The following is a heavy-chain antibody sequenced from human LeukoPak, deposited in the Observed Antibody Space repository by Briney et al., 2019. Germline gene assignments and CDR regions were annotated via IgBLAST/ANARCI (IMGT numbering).Heavy chain of an antibody. D-gene: IGHD3-22*01. CDR2: INPHSGGT. CDR3: ARDPYYYDSSGYYRVFDY. J-gene: IGHJ4*02. V-gene: IGHV1-2*02. Sequence: ASVKVSCKASGYTFTGYYMHWVRQAPGQGLEWMGWINPHSGGTNYAQKFQGRVTMTRDTSISTAYMELSRLRSDDTAVYYCARDPYYYDSSGYYRVFDYWGQGTLVTVSS. CDR1: GYTFTGYY.